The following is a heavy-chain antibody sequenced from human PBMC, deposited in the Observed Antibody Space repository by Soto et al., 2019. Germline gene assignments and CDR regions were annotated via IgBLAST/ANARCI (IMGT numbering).Heavy chain of an antibody. J-gene: IGHJ5*02. Sequence: PSETLSLTCTVSGGSISSYYWSWIRQPPGKGLEWIGYIYYSGSTNYNPSLKSRVTISVDTSKNQFSLKLSSVTAADTAVYYCARQWGPYDILTGYYGLNWFDPWGQGTLVTVSS. V-gene: IGHV4-59*08. CDR1: GGSISSYY. D-gene: IGHD3-9*01. CDR2: IYYSGST. CDR3: ARQWGPYDILTGYYGLNWFDP.